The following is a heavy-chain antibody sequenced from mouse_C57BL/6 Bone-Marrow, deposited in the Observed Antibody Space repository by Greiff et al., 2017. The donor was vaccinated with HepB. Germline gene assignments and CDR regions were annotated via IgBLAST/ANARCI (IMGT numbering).Heavy chain of an antibody. D-gene: IGHD1-1*01. CDR3: VRERSYYGSILYAMDY. Sequence: EVHLVESGGGLVQPKGSLKLSCAASGFSFNTYAMNWVRQAPGKGLEWVARIRSKSNNYATYYADSVKDRFTISRDDSESMLYLQMNNLKTEDTAMYYCVRERSYYGSILYAMDYWGQGTSVTVSS. CDR1: GFSFNTYA. CDR2: IRSKSNNYAT. V-gene: IGHV10-1*01. J-gene: IGHJ4*01.